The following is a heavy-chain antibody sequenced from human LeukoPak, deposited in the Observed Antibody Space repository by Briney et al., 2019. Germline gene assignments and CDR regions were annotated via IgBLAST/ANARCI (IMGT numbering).Heavy chain of an antibody. Sequence: SETLSLTCTVSGVSISSYYWSWIRQPPGKGLEWIGYIYYSGSTNYNPSLKSRVTISVDTSKHQFSLKLSSVTAADTAVYYCARGSRGYSYGHYYFDYWGQGTLVTVSS. V-gene: IGHV4-59*01. CDR2: IYYSGST. CDR3: ARGSRGYSYGHYYFDY. CDR1: GVSISSYY. J-gene: IGHJ4*02. D-gene: IGHD5-18*01.